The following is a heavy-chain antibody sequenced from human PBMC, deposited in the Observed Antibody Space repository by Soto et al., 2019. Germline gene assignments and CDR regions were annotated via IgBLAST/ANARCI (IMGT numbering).Heavy chain of an antibody. J-gene: IGHJ3*02. Sequence: GVSLRLSCAASGFTFSSYWMSWVRQAPGKGLEWVANIKQDGSEKYYVDSVKGRFTISRDNAKNSLYLQMNSLRAEDTAVYYCASYTRPLDAFDIWGQGTMVTVSS. CDR1: GFTFSSYW. CDR3: ASYTRPLDAFDI. D-gene: IGHD3-16*01. CDR2: IKQDGSEK. V-gene: IGHV3-7*01.